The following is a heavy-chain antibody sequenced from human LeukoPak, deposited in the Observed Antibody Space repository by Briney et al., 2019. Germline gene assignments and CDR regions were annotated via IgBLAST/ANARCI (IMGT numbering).Heavy chain of an antibody. D-gene: IGHD5-12*01. CDR2: ISGSGGST. Sequence: GGSLRLSCAASGFTFSSYGMSWVRQAPGKGLEWVSAISGSGGSTYYADSVKGRFTISRDNSKNTLYLQMNSLRAEDAAVYYCAKAGGLRPYYFDYWGQGTLVTVSS. J-gene: IGHJ4*02. CDR3: AKAGGLRPYYFDY. V-gene: IGHV3-23*01. CDR1: GFTFSSYG.